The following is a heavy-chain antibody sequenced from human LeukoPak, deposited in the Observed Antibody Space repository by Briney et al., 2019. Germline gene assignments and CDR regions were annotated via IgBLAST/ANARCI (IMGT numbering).Heavy chain of an antibody. Sequence: GGSLRLSCAASGFTFSSYGMHWVRQAPGKGLEWVAVIWYDGSNKYYADSVKGRFTISRDNSENTLYLQMNSLRAEDTAVYYCARDWYSSSWYYFDYWGQGTLVTVSS. CDR1: GFTFSSYG. V-gene: IGHV3-33*01. CDR3: ARDWYSSSWYYFDY. J-gene: IGHJ4*02. D-gene: IGHD6-13*01. CDR2: IWYDGSNK.